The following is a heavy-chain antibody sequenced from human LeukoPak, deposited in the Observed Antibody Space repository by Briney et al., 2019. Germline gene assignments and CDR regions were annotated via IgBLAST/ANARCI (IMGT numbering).Heavy chain of an antibody. Sequence: GGSLRLSCAASGFTFSSYSMNWVRQAPGKGLEWVGRIKSKTDGGTTDYAAPVKGRFTISRDDSKNTLYLQMNSLKTEDTAVYYCTTDKVAYFKSNGYCGQGTLVTVSS. CDR1: GFTFSSYS. CDR3: TTDKVAYFKSNGY. J-gene: IGHJ4*02. D-gene: IGHD2-8*02. CDR2: IKSKTDGGTT. V-gene: IGHV3-15*01.